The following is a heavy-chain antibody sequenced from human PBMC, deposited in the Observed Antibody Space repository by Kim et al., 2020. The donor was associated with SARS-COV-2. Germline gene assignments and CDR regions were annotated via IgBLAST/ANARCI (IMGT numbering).Heavy chain of an antibody. CDR3: AVSDGSGSLSSLDY. J-gene: IGHJ4*02. CDR2: INHSGST. V-gene: IGHV4-34*01. D-gene: IGHD3-10*01. CDR1: GGSFSGYY. Sequence: SETLSLTCAVYGGSFSGYYWSWIRQPPGKGLEWIGEINHSGSTNYNPSLKSRVPISVDTSKNQFSLKLSSVTAAATAVYYCAVSDGSGSLSSLDYWGQGT.